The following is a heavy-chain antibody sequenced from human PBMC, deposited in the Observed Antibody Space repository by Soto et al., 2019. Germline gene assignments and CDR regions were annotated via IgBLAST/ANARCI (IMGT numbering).Heavy chain of an antibody. V-gene: IGHV2-5*02. Sequence: QITLKESGPTLVKPTQTLTLTCTFSGFSLTTRAVGVGWIRQPPGKALEWLALIYWDDDKRYSPSLKSRLTITKDTSKNPVVLTMTHMAPADTATYFCAHRTTTVTWWFDPWGQGTLVTVSS. CDR3: AHRTTTVTWWFDP. CDR2: IYWDDDK. D-gene: IGHD4-17*01. J-gene: IGHJ5*02. CDR1: GFSLTTRAVG.